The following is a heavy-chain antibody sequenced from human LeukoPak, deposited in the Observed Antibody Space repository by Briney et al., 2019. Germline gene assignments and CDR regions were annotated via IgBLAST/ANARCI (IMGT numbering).Heavy chain of an antibody. V-gene: IGHV3-21*01. J-gene: IGHJ4*02. Sequence: GGSLRLSCAASGYTFSSYSMHWVPQAPGKGLEWVSSISSSSSYIYYADSVKGRFTISRDNAKNSLYLQMNSLRAEDTAVYYCARDPGATPSGYWGQGTLVTVSS. CDR1: GYTFSSYS. CDR2: ISSSSSYI. D-gene: IGHD3-10*01. CDR3: ARDPGATPSGY.